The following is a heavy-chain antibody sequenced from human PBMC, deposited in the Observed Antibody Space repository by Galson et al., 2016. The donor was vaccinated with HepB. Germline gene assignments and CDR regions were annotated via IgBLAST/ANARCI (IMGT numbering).Heavy chain of an antibody. CDR2: ISNSGGST. CDR3: AGGYYGSGSYYAY. D-gene: IGHD3-10*01. Sequence: LRLSCAASGFTFSSYAMSWVRQAPGKGLEWVSVISNSGGSTYYADSVEGRFTISRDNSKNTLYLQMNSLRAEDTAVYYCAGGYYGSGSYYAYWGQGTLVTVSS. V-gene: IGHV3-23*01. CDR1: GFTFSSYA. J-gene: IGHJ4*02.